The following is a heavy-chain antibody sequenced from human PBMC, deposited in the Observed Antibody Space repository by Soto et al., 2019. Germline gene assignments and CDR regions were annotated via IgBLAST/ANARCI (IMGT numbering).Heavy chain of an antibody. CDR3: ARGFCSGRDCDGGYSWFGP. V-gene: IGHV1-2*02. Sequence: GASVKVSCKASGYTFTGYYIHWVRQAPGQGLEWMGWINPNSGGTNYVQKFQGRVTMTRDTSISTAYMELSGLTSDDTAVYYCARGFCSGRDCDGGYSWFGPWGQGTLVTVSS. CDR1: GYTFTGYY. CDR2: INPNSGGT. J-gene: IGHJ5*02. D-gene: IGHD2-15*01.